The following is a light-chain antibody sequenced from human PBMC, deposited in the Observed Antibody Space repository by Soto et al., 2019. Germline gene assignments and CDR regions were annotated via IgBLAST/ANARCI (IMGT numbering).Light chain of an antibody. CDR1: SSNIETNT. CDR3: AVWDDSLSGMV. CDR2: NNN. V-gene: IGLV1-44*01. J-gene: IGLJ2*01. Sequence: HSVLTQPPSASGTPGQRVTISCSGSSSNIETNTVDWYQHLPGTAPKGLIFNNNQRPSGVPDRFSGSKSGTSASLAISGLQSEDEADYYCAVWDDSLSGMVFGGGTKVTVL.